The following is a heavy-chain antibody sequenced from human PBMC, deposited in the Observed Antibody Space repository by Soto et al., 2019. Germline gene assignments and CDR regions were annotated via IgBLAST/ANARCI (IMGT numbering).Heavy chain of an antibody. Sequence: EVQLVESGGGLVQPGGSLRLSCEASGFSFSIHWMIWVRQAPGRGLEWVAKIKPDGSEKYYVDSVEGRFTISRDNAKNSLYLQMNSLRIEDPAVYYCAREPWWRCAYWGQGTLVSVSS. V-gene: IGHV3-7*05. CDR3: AREPWWRCAY. J-gene: IGHJ4*02. D-gene: IGHD2-15*01. CDR1: GFSFSIHW. CDR2: IKPDGSEK.